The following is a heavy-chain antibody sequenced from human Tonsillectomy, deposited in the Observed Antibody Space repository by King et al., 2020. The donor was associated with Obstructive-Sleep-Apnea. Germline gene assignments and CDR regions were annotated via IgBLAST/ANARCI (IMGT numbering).Heavy chain of an antibody. CDR1: GFTFSSYA. J-gene: IGHJ4*02. D-gene: IGHD6-19*01. Sequence: VQLVESGGGVVQPGRFLRLSCAASGFTFSSYAMHWVREAPGKGVEWGAVISYDGSKKYYADSVNGRLTISRDNSKKTLYLQMNSLRAEDTAVYYCARGGYSSGWYKEGFFDYWGQGTLVTVSS. V-gene: IGHV3-30-3*01. CDR2: ISYDGSKK. CDR3: ARGGYSSGWYKEGFFDY.